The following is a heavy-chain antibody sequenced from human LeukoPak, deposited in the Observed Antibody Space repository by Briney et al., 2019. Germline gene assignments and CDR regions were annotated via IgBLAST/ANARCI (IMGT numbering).Heavy chain of an antibody. CDR2: IKQDGSEK. CDR1: GFTFSSYW. CDR3: ARGGSEPLDY. V-gene: IGHV3-7*01. D-gene: IGHD1-26*01. J-gene: IGHJ4*02. Sequence: GGSLRLSCAASGFTFSSYWMTWVRQAPGKGLEGVANIKQDGSEKYYVDSVKGRFTISRDNAKNSLYLQMNSLRAEDTAVYHCARGGSEPLDYWGQGILVTVSS.